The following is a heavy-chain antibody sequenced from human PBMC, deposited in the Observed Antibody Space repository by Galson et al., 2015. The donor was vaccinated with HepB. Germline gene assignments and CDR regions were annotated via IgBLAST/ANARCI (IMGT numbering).Heavy chain of an antibody. D-gene: IGHD3-3*01. CDR3: AKSAQRRYDFWSGPLTPELPNIFDY. V-gene: IGHV3-23*01. CDR1: GFTFSTYA. J-gene: IGHJ4*02. CDR2: ISSSGGST. Sequence: SLRLSCAASGFTFSTYAMSWVRQTPGKGLEWVSGISSSGGSTYYADSVKGRFTISRANSKSTLYMQMNSLRDEDTAVYHCAKSAQRRYDFWSGPLTPELPNIFDYWGQGTLVTVSS.